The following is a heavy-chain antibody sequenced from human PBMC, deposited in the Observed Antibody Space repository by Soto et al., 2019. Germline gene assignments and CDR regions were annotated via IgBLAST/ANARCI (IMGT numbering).Heavy chain of an antibody. D-gene: IGHD3-16*01. V-gene: IGHV1-8*01. Sequence: SVNVSCKASGYTLINYDMNWVRQAPGQGLEWMGWMNPNTGITGYARTFQGRVTMTRDTSITTAYMELSSLTSEDTAVYYCARGLGELDSWGKGTLVTVS. CDR2: MNPNTGIT. CDR1: GYTLINYD. CDR3: ARGLGELDS. J-gene: IGHJ4*02.